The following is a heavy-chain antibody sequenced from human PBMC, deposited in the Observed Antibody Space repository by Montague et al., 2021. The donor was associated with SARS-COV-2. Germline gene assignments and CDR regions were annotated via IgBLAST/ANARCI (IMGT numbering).Heavy chain of an antibody. CDR1: GFSLSTSGMS. Sequence: PALVKPTQTLTLTCTFSGFSLSTSGMSVSWIRQPPGKALEWLARIDWDDDKYYSTSLKTRLTISKDTSKNQVVLTMTNMDPVDTATYYCAREYYYDSSGYYGYAFDIWGQGTMVTVSS. D-gene: IGHD3-22*01. CDR2: IDWDDDK. CDR3: AREYYYDSSGYYGYAFDI. V-gene: IGHV2-70*11. J-gene: IGHJ3*02.